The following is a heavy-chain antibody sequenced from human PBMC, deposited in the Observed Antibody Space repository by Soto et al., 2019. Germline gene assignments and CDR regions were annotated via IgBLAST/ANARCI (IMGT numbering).Heavy chain of an antibody. CDR2: IYFDGITT. Sequence: GGSLRLSCTASGFTFNTHWMHWVRQAPGKGLVWVSRIYFDGITTNYADSVKGRLTVSRDNAKNTVYLHVNTLRDEDTAVYYCARGGAMGVDYWGQGTLVTVYS. CDR1: GFTFNTHW. J-gene: IGHJ4*02. V-gene: IGHV3-74*01. CDR3: ARGGAMGVDY. D-gene: IGHD1-26*01.